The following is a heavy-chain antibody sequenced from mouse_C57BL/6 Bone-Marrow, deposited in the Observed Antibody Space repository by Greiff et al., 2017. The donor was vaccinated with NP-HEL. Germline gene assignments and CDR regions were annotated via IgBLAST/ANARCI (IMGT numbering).Heavy chain of an antibody. CDR1: GYTFTDYY. Sequence: VQLQQSGPELVKPGASVKISCKASGYTFTDYYMNWVKQSHGKSLEWIGDINPNNGGTSYNQKFKGKATLTVDKSSSTAYMELRSLTSEDSAVYFCEDGYYGAYWGQGTLVTVSA. J-gene: IGHJ3*01. CDR3: EDGYYGAY. CDR2: INPNNGGT. V-gene: IGHV1-26*01. D-gene: IGHD2-3*01.